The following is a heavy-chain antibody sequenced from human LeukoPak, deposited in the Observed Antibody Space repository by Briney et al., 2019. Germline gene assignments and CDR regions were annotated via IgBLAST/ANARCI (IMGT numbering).Heavy chain of an antibody. CDR2: LSAYNGNT. Sequence: ASVKVSCKASGYTFTSYGISWVRQAPGQGLEWMGWLSAYNGNTNYAQTFQGRVTMTRNTSISTAYMELSSLRSEDTAVYYCARGRVPLAYCSGGSCYLHYYYYYMDVWGKGTTVTISS. D-gene: IGHD2-15*01. CDR3: ARGRVPLAYCSGGSCYLHYYYYYMDV. CDR1: GYTFTSYG. J-gene: IGHJ6*03. V-gene: IGHV1-18*01.